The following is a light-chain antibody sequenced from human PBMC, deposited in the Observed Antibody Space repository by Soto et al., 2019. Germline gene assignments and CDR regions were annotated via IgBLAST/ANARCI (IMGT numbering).Light chain of an antibody. CDR2: AAS. V-gene: IGKV1-27*01. Sequence: DIQVTQYRSSLSASVGDRVTITCRASQGIKNYLAWYQQKPGEIPKLLIYAASTLESGIPPRFSGSGSGTGLAVAINNLQPEDVATYHCQRYYNAQFTVGGGAKVDI. CDR3: QRYYNAQFT. CDR1: QGIKNY. J-gene: IGKJ4*01.